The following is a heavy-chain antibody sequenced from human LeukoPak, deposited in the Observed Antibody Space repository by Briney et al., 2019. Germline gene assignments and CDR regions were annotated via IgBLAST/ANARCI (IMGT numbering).Heavy chain of an antibody. CDR3: ARAYSCGIVVVRQLCRFDP. CDR1: GFTVSGYW. J-gene: IGHJ5*02. V-gene: IGHV3-7*01. D-gene: IGHD2-2*01. CDR2: IKQDGSEK. Sequence: QSGGSLRLSCAASGFTVSGYWMSWVRQAPGKGLEWVANIKQDGSEKYYVDSVKGRFTISRDNAKNSLYLQMNSLRAEDTAVYYCARAYSCGIVVVRQLCRFDPWGQGTLVTVSS.